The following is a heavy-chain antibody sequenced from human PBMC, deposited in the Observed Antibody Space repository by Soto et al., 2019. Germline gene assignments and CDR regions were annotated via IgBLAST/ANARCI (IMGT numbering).Heavy chain of an antibody. V-gene: IGHV1-18*01. J-gene: IGHJ4*02. D-gene: IGHD4-17*01. Sequence: GASVKASCKASGYTFTSYGISWVRQAPGQGLEWMGWISAYNGNTNYAQKLQGRVTMTTDTSTSTAYMELRSLRSDDTAVYYCARTDNDYGDYPGPFDYWGQGTLVTVSS. CDR2: ISAYNGNT. CDR3: ARTDNDYGDYPGPFDY. CDR1: GYTFTSYG.